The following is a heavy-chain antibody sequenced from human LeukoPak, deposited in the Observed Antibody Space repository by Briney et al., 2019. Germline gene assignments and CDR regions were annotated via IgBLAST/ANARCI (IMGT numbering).Heavy chain of an antibody. J-gene: IGHJ4*02. Sequence: GGSLRLSCAASGFTFDDYAMHWVRQAPGKGLEWVSGISWNSGSIGYADSVKGRFTISRDNAKNSLYLQMNSLRAEDTALYYCAKDGGGSSGYYFDYWGQGTLVTVSS. D-gene: IGHD3-22*01. CDR3: AKDGGGSSGYYFDY. CDR2: ISWNSGSI. V-gene: IGHV3-9*01. CDR1: GFTFDDYA.